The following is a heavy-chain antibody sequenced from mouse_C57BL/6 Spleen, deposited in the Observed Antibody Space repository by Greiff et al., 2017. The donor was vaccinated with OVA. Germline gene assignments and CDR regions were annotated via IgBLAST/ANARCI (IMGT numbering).Heavy chain of an antibody. CDR1: GYSITSGYY. J-gene: IGHJ1*03. Sequence: EVKVEESGPGLVKPSQSLSLTCSVTGYSITSGYYWNWIRQFPGNKLEWMGYISYDGSNNYNPSLKNRISITRDTSKNQFFLKLNSVTTEDTATYYCARAYSRLWYFDVWGTGTTVTVSS. CDR2: ISYDGSN. CDR3: ARAYSRLWYFDV. V-gene: IGHV3-6*01. D-gene: IGHD2-12*01.